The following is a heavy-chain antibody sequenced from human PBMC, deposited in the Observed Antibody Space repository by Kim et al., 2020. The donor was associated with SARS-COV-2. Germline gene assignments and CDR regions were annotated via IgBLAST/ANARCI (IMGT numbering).Heavy chain of an antibody. CDR3: ARVPRTAMVDD. D-gene: IGHD5-18*01. J-gene: IGHJ4*02. V-gene: IGHV4-59*13. CDR1: GGSISSYY. Sequence: SETLSLTCAVSGGSISSYYWSWIRQPPGKGLEWIGYIYNSGSTNYNPSLKSRVTISIDTSKNQFSLKLISVTAADTAVYYCARVPRTAMVDDWGQGTLVTVSS. CDR2: IYNSGST.